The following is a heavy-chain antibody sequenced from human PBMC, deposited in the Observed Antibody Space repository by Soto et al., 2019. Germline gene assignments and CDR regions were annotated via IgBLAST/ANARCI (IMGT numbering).Heavy chain of an antibody. D-gene: IGHD3-3*01. V-gene: IGHV3-30*18. CDR1: GFTFSSYG. CDR3: AKDVVRFLDWFPFYGMAV. CDR2: ISYDGSKK. Sequence: GGSLRLSCAASGFTFSSYGMHWVRQAPGKGLEWVAVISYDGSKKYYADSVKGRLTISRENSKNTLYLQMNSLRAEDTAVYYCAKDVVRFLDWFPFYGMAVWGQGTTVTFSS. J-gene: IGHJ6*02.